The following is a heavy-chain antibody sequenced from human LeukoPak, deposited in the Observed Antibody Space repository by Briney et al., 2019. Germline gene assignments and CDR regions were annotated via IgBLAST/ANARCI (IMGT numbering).Heavy chain of an antibody. CDR3: VSRATVTTYYYYYMDV. D-gene: IGHD4-17*01. V-gene: IGHV4-39*05. CDR2: IYYSGST. CDR1: GGSISTNSYF. Sequence: PSETPSLTCTVSGGSISTNSYFWGWIRQPPGKGLDWIGSIYYSGSTYYNPSLKSRVTISVDTSKNQFSLKLSSVTAADTAVYYCVSRATVTTYYYYYMDVWGKGTTVTVSS. J-gene: IGHJ6*03.